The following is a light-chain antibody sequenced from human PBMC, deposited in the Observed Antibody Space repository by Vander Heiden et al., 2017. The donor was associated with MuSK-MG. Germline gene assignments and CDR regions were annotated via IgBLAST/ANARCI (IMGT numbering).Light chain of an antibody. CDR1: QSVSSN. CDR2: GAS. Sequence: EIVMTQSPGTLAVSPGERATLSFRASQSVSSNLAWYQQKPGQAPRLLIDGASNSANGIPDRFSGSWYATEFTLTSSSRQSEDFAVYYVQHDSSLILFGRGTKVDIK. J-gene: IGKJ4*01. CDR3: QHDSSLIL. V-gene: IGKV3-15*01.